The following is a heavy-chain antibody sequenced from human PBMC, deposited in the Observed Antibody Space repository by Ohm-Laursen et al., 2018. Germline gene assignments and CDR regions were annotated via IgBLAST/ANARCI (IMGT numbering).Heavy chain of an antibody. V-gene: IGHV3-30*03. CDR1: GFTFSSYG. CDR2: ISYDGSNK. Sequence: SLRLSCAASGFTFSSYGMHWVRQAPGKGLEWVAVISYDGSNKYYADSVKGRFTISRDNSKNTLYLQMNSLRAEDTAVYYCARTCRDYYYYGMDVWGQGTTVTVSS. J-gene: IGHJ6*02. CDR3: ARTCRDYYYYGMDV. D-gene: IGHD3-10*01.